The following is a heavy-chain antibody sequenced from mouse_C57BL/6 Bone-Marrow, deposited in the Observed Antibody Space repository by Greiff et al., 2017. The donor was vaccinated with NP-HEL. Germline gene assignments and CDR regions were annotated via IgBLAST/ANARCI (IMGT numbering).Heavy chain of an antibody. D-gene: IGHD3-2*02. CDR1: GFNIKDDY. CDR2: IDPENGDT. J-gene: IGHJ2*01. V-gene: IGHV14-4*01. CDR3: TTGGQLTFDY. Sequence: EVQLVESGAELVRPGASVKLSCTASGFNIKDDYMHWVKQRPEQGLEWIGWIDPENGDTEYASKFQGKATITADTSSNTAYLQLSSLTSEDTAVYYCTTGGQLTFDYWGQGTTLTVSS.